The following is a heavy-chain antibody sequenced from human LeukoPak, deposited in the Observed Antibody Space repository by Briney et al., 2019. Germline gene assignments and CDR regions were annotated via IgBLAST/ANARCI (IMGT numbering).Heavy chain of an antibody. CDR2: IYYSGST. V-gene: IGHV4-39*07. Sequence: PSETLSLTCTVSGGSISSSSYYWGWIRQPPGKGLEWIGSIYYSGSTYYNPSLKSRVTISVDTSKNQFSLKLSSVTAADTAVYYCARGLAVGYFDYWGQGTLVTVSS. CDR1: GGSISSSSYY. J-gene: IGHJ4*02. D-gene: IGHD6-19*01. CDR3: ARGLAVGYFDY.